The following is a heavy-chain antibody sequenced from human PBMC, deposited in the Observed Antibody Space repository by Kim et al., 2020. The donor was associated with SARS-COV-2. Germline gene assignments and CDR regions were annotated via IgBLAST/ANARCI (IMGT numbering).Heavy chain of an antibody. CDR1: GGSFSGYY. Sequence: SETLSLTCAVYGGSFSGYYWSWIRQPPGKGLEWIGEINHSGSTNYNPSLKSRVTISVDTSKNQFSLKLSSVTAADTAVYYCALYSSGWDYFDYWGQGTLVTVSS. CDR2: INHSGST. D-gene: IGHD6-19*01. CDR3: ALYSSGWDYFDY. J-gene: IGHJ4*02. V-gene: IGHV4-34*01.